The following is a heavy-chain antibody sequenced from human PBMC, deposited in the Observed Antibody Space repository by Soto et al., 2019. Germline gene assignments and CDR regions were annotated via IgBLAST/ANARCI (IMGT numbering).Heavy chain of an antibody. V-gene: IGHV4-31*03. CDR2: INYSGST. CDR3: ARDSCSGGSCLLGFFDY. J-gene: IGHJ4*02. CDR1: GGSISSGGYY. D-gene: IGHD2-15*01. Sequence: PSETLSLTCTVSGGSISSGGYYWSWIRQHPGKGLEWIGYINYSGSTYYNPSLKSRVTISVDTSKNQFSLKLSSVTAADTAVYFCARDSCSGGSCLLGFFDYWGQGTLVTVSS.